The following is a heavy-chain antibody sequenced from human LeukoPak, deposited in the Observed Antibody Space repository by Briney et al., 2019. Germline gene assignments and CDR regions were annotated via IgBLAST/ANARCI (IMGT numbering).Heavy chain of an antibody. V-gene: IGHV3-7*03. CDR1: GFIFSGSW. J-gene: IGHJ3*01. CDR3: ARSSYSSSSSV. CDR2: INSDGSEG. Sequence: PGGSLRLSCTASGFIFSGSWMAWIRQAPGKGLEWVASINSDGSEGYYADVVKGRFTISRDNAKNSLYLQINSLRAEDTAVYYCARSSYSSSSSVWGQGTMVTVSS. D-gene: IGHD6-6*01.